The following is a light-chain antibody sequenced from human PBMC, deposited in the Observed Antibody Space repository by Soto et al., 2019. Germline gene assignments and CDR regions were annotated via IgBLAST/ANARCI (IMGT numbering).Light chain of an antibody. V-gene: IGKV3-15*01. CDR3: QQRVNWLT. CDR1: HGVNSH. J-gene: IGKJ4*01. Sequence: MMMTQSPATLSVSPWERVTLSCRTSHGVNSHLAWYQQKPGQAPRLLIYAASTRDTGIPARFSGSGSGTDFTLTISRLEPEDFAVYYCQQRVNWLTFGGGTKVDIK. CDR2: AAS.